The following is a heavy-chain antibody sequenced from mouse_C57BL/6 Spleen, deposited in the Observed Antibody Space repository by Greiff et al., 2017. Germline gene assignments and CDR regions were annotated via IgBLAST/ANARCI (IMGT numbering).Heavy chain of an antibody. J-gene: IGHJ2*01. D-gene: IGHD1-1*01. CDR3: ARQDYGSKGG. CDR2: INPNNGGT. CDR1: GYTFTDYY. V-gene: IGHV1-26*01. Sequence: EVQLQQSGPELVKPGASVKISCKASGYTFTDYYMNWVKQSHGKSLEWIGDINPNNGGTSYNQKFKGKATLTVDKSSSTAYMELRSLTSEDSAVYYCARQDYGSKGGWGQGTTLTVSS.